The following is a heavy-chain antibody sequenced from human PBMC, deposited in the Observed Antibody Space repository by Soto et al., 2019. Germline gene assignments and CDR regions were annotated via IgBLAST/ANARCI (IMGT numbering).Heavy chain of an antibody. CDR1: GFTFSSYA. CDR2: ISGESEYI. Sequence: GGSLRLSCAASGFTFSSYAMSWVRQAPGKGLEWVSAISGESEYIYDADSVKGRFTISRDNAKNSLFLQMNSLRAEDTAVYYCVRGITIFGVASPPYFDYWGQGTLVTVSS. CDR3: VRGITIFGVASPPYFDY. J-gene: IGHJ4*02. V-gene: IGHV3-21*01. D-gene: IGHD3-3*01.